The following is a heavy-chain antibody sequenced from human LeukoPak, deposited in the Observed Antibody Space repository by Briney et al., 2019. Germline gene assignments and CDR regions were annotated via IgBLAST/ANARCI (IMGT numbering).Heavy chain of an antibody. V-gene: IGHV3-33*08. CDR2: IGDTGRAK. Sequence: GRSLKLSCAASGFTFSRHGMHWVRQAPGKGLEWVAVIGDTGRAKYYADSVEGRFTASRDNFKNTLYLEMNSLRYDDTALYYCAREAAWGNWYFDHWGRGTLVTVSS. D-gene: IGHD3-16*01. CDR3: AREAAWGNWYFDH. J-gene: IGHJ2*01. CDR1: GFTFSRHG.